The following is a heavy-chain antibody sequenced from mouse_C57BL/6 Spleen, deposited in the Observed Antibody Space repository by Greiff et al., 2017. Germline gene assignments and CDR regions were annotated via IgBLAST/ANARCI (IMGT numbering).Heavy chain of an antibody. V-gene: IGHV1-74*01. CDR2: IYPSDSDT. J-gene: IGHJ3*01. CDR3: AIGGDGSSWFAY. D-gene: IGHD2-3*01. Sequence: QVQLQQPGAELVKPGASVKVSCKASGYTFTSYWMHWVKQRPGQGLEWIGRIYPSDSDTNYNQKFKGKATLNVDKSSSTAYMQLSSLTSEDSAVYYCAIGGDGSSWFAYWGQGTLVTVSA. CDR1: GYTFTSYW.